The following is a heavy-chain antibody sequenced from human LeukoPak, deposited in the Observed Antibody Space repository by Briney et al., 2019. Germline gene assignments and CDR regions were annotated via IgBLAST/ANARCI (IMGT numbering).Heavy chain of an antibody. CDR2: MNPNSGNT. Sequence: ASVKVSCKASGYTFTSYDINWVRQATGQGLEWMGWMNPNSGNTGYAQKFQGRVTMTRNTSISTAYTELSSLRSEDTAVYYCARGTVTRFLNYYYYYYMDVWGKGTTVTVSS. D-gene: IGHD4-11*01. CDR1: GYTFTSYD. CDR3: ARGTVTRFLNYYYYYYMDV. J-gene: IGHJ6*03. V-gene: IGHV1-8*01.